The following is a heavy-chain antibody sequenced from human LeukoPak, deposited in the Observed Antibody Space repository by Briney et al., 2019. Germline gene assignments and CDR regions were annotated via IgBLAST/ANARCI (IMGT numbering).Heavy chain of an antibody. D-gene: IGHD6-13*01. CDR1: GFTFSNYA. J-gene: IGHJ4*02. CDR2: ISGSGGGT. V-gene: IGHV3-23*01. Sequence: PGGSLRLSRAASGFTFSNYAMNWVRQAPGKGLEFVSGISGSGGGTYYADSVKGRFTISGDNSKNTLYLQMNSLRAEDTAVYYCAHISSSWPDYWGQGTLVTVSS. CDR3: AHISSSWPDY.